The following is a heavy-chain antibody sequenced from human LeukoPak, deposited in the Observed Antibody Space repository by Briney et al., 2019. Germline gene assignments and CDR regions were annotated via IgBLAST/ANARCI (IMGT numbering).Heavy chain of an antibody. CDR2: ISSLSGTI. CDR1: GFTFSSYS. D-gene: IGHD6-6*01. J-gene: IGHJ5*02. CDR3: TTDLRSRYPSSSS. Sequence: GGSLRLSCAASGFTFSSYSMNWVRQAPGEGLEWVSYISSLSGTIYYADSVKGRFTVSRDNAKNSLYLQMDSLRADDTAVYYCTTDLRSRYPSSSSWGQGTLVTVSS. V-gene: IGHV3-48*01.